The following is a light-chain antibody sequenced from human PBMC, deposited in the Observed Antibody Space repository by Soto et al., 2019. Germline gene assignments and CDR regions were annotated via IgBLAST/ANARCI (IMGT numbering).Light chain of an antibody. CDR1: QSISSW. CDR2: AAS. CDR3: QQLNSYPWT. Sequence: DIQMTQSPSTLSASVGGRVTITCRASQSISSWLAWYQQKPGKAPKLLIYAASTLQSGVPSRFSGSGSGTDFTLTISSLQPEDFATYSCQQLNSYPWTFGQGTKVDIK. J-gene: IGKJ1*01. V-gene: IGKV1-5*01.